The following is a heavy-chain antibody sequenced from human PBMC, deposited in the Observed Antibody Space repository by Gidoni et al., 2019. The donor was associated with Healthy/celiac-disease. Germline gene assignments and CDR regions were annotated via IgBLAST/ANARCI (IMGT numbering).Heavy chain of an antibody. Sequence: QVQLQQWGAGLLKPSETLSLTCAVYGGSFSGYYLRWIRQPPGKGLEWIGEINHSGSTNYNPCLKSRVTISVDTSKNQFSLKLSSVTAADTAVYYCARGYPYCTNGVCYQEYYFDYWGQGTLVTVSS. CDR2: INHSGST. J-gene: IGHJ4*02. CDR3: ARGYPYCTNGVCYQEYYFDY. CDR1: GGSFSGYY. D-gene: IGHD2-8*01. V-gene: IGHV4-34*01.